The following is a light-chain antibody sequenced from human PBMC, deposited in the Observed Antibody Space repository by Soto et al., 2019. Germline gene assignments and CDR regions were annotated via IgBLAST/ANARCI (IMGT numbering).Light chain of an antibody. CDR3: QQYNNGYT. CDR1: QSISSN. Sequence: EIVMTQSPATLSMSPGERATLSCRASQSISSNLAWYQQKPGQAPSLLIFGASTRATDIPARFSGSGSGTEFTLTISSLQSEDFAVYYCQQYNNGYTFGQGTKLEIK. CDR2: GAS. V-gene: IGKV3-15*01. J-gene: IGKJ2*01.